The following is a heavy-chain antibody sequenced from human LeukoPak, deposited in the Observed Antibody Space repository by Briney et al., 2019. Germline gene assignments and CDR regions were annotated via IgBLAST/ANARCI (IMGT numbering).Heavy chain of an antibody. V-gene: IGHV1-69*13. CDR2: IIPIFGSS. Sequence: ASVKVSCKASGGTFNNYAINWVRQAPGQGLEWMGGIIPIFGSSNYAQKFQGRVTITADEPTTTAYMELSSLRSEDTAVYYCARVTHTELSTWFDPWGQGTLVTVSS. CDR3: ARVTHTELSTWFDP. CDR1: GGTFNNYA. D-gene: IGHD5-18*01. J-gene: IGHJ5*02.